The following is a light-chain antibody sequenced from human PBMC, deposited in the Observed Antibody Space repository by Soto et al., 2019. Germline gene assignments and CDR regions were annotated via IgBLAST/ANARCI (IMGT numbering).Light chain of an antibody. Sequence: QSVLTQPPSASGTPGQRVTISCSGSSSNIGSNTVNWYQQLPGTAPKLLIYSNNQRPSGVPDRFSGSKSGTSASLAISGLQSEDEADCYCAAWDDSLNGYVFGTGTKVIVL. CDR3: AAWDDSLNGYV. CDR1: SSNIGSNT. V-gene: IGLV1-44*01. J-gene: IGLJ1*01. CDR2: SNN.